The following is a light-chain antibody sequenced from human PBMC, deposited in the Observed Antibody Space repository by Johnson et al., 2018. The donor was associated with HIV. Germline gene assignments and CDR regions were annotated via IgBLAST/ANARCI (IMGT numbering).Light chain of an antibody. J-gene: IGLJ1*01. CDR2: RNN. Sequence: QSVLTQPPSASGPPGQRVTMSCSGSSSNIGTNTVNWYQQLPGTAPKLLIYRNNQRPSGVPDRFSGSKSGTSASLAINGLQAEDEADYYCAAWDDSLWVFGNGTKVTVL. CDR1: SSNIGTNT. CDR3: AAWDDSLWV. V-gene: IGLV1-44*01.